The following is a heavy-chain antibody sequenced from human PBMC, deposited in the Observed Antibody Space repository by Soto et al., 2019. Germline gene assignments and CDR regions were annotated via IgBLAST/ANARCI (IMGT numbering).Heavy chain of an antibody. CDR2: IFSGGST. CDR1: GFTVSSNY. V-gene: IGHV3-53*04. D-gene: IGHD3-3*01. J-gene: IGHJ4*02. CDR3: ARVRDYDFWSGYTYYFDY. Sequence: PGGSLRLSCAASGFTVSSNYMSWVRQAPGKGFVCFSVIFSGGSTYFADSVEGRFTISRHNSKNTLYLQMNSLRAEDTAVYYFARVRDYDFWSGYTYYFDYWGQGTLVTVSS.